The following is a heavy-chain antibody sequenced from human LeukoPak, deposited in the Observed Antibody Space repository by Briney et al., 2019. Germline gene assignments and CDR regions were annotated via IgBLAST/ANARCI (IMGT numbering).Heavy chain of an antibody. D-gene: IGHD3-22*01. J-gene: IGHJ5*02. CDR1: GYTFTSYG. CDR3: ARDVWSYDSSGYYFNWFDP. V-gene: IGHV1-18*01. Sequence: ASVKVSCKASGYTFTSYGISWVRQAPGQGHEWMGWISAYNGNTNYAQKLQGRVPMTPDTFTRTAYMALRAQSSKDTDGPFCARDVWSYDSSGYYFNWFDPWGEGTLVTVSS. CDR2: ISAYNGNT.